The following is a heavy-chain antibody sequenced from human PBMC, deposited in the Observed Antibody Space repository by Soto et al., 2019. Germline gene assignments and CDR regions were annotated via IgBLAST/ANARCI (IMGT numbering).Heavy chain of an antibody. V-gene: IGHV3-21*01. CDR3: ARAPTPYVVPAAVGAFDI. CDR2: ISSSSSYI. J-gene: IGHJ3*02. CDR1: GFTFSSYS. D-gene: IGHD2-2*01. Sequence: PGGSLRLSCAASGFTFSSYSMNWVRQAPGKGLEWVSSISSSSSYIYYADSVKGRFTISRDNAKNSLYLQMNSLRAEDTAVYYCARAPTPYVVPAAVGAFDIWGQGTMVTVSS.